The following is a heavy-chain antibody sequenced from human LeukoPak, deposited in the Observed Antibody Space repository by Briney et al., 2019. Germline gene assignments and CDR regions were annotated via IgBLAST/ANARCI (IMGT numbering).Heavy chain of an antibody. CDR2: IKQDGSEK. D-gene: IGHD2-15*01. Sequence: GGSLRLSCEASGLTFNKYWMTWVRQAPGKGLEWVANIKQDGSEKNYVDSVKGRFTISRDNAKNSLSLRMNSLRAEDTAVYSCARGADGVSSNSRGWFDPWGQGTLVTVSS. V-gene: IGHV3-7*01. J-gene: IGHJ5*02. CDR1: GLTFNKYW. CDR3: ARGADGVSSNSRGWFDP.